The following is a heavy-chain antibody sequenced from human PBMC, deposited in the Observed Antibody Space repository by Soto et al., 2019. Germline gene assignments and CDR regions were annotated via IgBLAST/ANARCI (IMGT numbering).Heavy chain of an antibody. CDR3: AKGRGNYSAIDS. J-gene: IGHJ4*02. CDR2: IFSDANNT. D-gene: IGHD1-7*01. CDR1: GFTFSSYG. V-gene: IGHV3-30*18. Sequence: QVQLVESGGGVVQPGRSLRLSCAASGFTFSSYGMYWVRQAPGKGLEWVAVIFSDANNTIYADFVKGRFTISRDNSKNTLYLQMDSLRVEDTAVYYCAKGRGNYSAIDSWGQGTLVTVSS.